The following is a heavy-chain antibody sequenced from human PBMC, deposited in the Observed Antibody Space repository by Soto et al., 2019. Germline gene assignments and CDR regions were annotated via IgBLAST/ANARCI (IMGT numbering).Heavy chain of an antibody. CDR1: GFTFSSYG. V-gene: IGHV3-30*18. Sequence: ESGGGVVQPGRSLRLSCAASGFTFSSYGMHWVRQAPGKGLEWVAVISYDGSNKYYADSVKGRFTISRDNSKNTLYLQMNSLRAEDTAVYYCAKGRIAVAGLNFDYWGQGTLVTVSS. J-gene: IGHJ4*02. CDR3: AKGRIAVAGLNFDY. D-gene: IGHD6-19*01. CDR2: ISYDGSNK.